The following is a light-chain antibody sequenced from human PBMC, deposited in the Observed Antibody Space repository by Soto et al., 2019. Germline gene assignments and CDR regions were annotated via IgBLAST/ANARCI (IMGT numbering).Light chain of an antibody. Sequence: QSVLTQPASVSGSPGQSIAISCTGTSSDVGGYNYFSWYQQHPGKAPKLMIYDVISRPSGVSDRFSGSKSGTTASLTFSGLQAEDEADYYCCSYTSSTIYVFGTGTKVTVL. CDR3: CSYTSSTIYV. J-gene: IGLJ1*01. CDR1: SSDVGGYNY. V-gene: IGLV2-14*03. CDR2: DVI.